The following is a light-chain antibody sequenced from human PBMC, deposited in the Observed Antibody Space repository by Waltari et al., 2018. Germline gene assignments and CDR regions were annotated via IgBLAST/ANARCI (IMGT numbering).Light chain of an antibody. CDR2: GAS. J-gene: IGKJ1*01. CDR3: QHYVRLPAT. CDR1: QTVSRS. V-gene: IGKV3-20*01. Sequence: IVLTQSPGTLSLSPGESATLSCRASQTVSRSLAWYQQKPGQAPKPLIYGASTRATGIPDRFTGSGSGTDFSLTISSLEPEDFAIYFCQHYVRLPATFGQGTKVEIK.